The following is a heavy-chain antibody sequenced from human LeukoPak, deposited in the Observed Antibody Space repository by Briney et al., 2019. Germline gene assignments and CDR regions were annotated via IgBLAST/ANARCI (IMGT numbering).Heavy chain of an antibody. D-gene: IGHD2-21*01. Sequence: GGSLRLSCVASGFSFSTTSMNWVRQAPGKGLEWVSYISSGSSSRYYADSVKGRFTISRDNAKNSLYLQMNSLSDEDTAIYYCARARIVLVSANYFDYWGQGILVTASS. CDR3: ARARIVLVSANYFDY. CDR2: ISSGSSSR. V-gene: IGHV3-48*02. J-gene: IGHJ4*02. CDR1: GFSFSTTS.